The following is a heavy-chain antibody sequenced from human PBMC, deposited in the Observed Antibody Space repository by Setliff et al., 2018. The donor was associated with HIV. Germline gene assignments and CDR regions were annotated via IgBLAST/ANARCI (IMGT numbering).Heavy chain of an antibody. D-gene: IGHD3-16*01. Sequence: SETLSLTCTVSGDSISSYFWSWIRQPPGKGLEWIGYIYYSGSTSYNPSLKGRFTISRDNAKNSVYLQMNSLRGEDTAVYYCARDFVVGHRYDYSRVEWGQGTLVTVSS. J-gene: IGHJ4*02. CDR1: GDSISSYF. CDR2: IYYSGST. CDR3: ARDFVVGHRYDYSRVE. V-gene: IGHV4-59*12.